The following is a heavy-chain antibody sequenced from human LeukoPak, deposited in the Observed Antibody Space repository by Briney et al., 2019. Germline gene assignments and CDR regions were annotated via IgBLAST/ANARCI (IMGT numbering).Heavy chain of an antibody. CDR2: INSDGSNT. D-gene: IGHD2-2*02. Sequence: GGSLRLSCAASGSTFRSYWMHWVRQAPGKGLVWVSHINSDGSNTDYADSVKGRFTISRDNAKNTLYLQMKSLRAEDTAVYYCASFPGLIPSWGQGTLVTVSS. V-gene: IGHV3-74*01. CDR1: GSTFRSYW. J-gene: IGHJ5*02. CDR3: ASFPGLIPS.